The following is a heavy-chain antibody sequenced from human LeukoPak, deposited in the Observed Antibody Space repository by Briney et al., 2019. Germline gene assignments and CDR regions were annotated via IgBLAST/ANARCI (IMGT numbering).Heavy chain of an antibody. Sequence: GGSLRLSCAASGFTFSDYYMSWIRQAPGKGLEWVSYISSSGSTIYYADSVKRRFTISRDNAKNSLYLQMNSLRAEDTAVYYCARDLNIVVVTAFDYWGQGTLVTVSS. CDR3: ARDLNIVVVTAFDY. J-gene: IGHJ4*02. CDR2: ISSSGSTI. V-gene: IGHV3-11*04. CDR1: GFTFSDYY. D-gene: IGHD2-21*02.